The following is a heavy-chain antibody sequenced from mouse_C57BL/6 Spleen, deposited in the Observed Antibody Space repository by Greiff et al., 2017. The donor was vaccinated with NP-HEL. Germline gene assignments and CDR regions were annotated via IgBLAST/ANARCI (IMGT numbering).Heavy chain of an antibody. CDR1: GFNIKDYY. CDR3: ASPLYYGSSYWYFDV. CDR2: IDPEDGET. Sequence: EVKLVESGAELVKPGASVKLSCTASGFNIKDYYMHWVKQRTEQGLEWIGRIDPEDGETKSAPKFQGKATITADTSSNTAYLQLSSLTSEDTAVYYCASPLYYGSSYWYFDVWGTGTTVTVSS. J-gene: IGHJ1*03. D-gene: IGHD1-1*01. V-gene: IGHV14-2*01.